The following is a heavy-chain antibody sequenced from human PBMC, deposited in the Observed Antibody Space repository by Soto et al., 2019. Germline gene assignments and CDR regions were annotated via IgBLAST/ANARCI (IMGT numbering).Heavy chain of an antibody. CDR3: ARHSTSAVRNFVY. CDR1: GGSISSRSYY. J-gene: IGHJ4*02. Sequence: QLQLQESGPGLVKPSETLSLTCTVSGGSISSRSYYWGWIRQPPGKGLEWIGSIYYSGSTYYNPSDVSLVTISVDTSRYQFSLELSSVTAADTAVYYCARHSTSAVRNFVYWGQGTLVTVSS. CDR2: IYYSGST. V-gene: IGHV4-39*01.